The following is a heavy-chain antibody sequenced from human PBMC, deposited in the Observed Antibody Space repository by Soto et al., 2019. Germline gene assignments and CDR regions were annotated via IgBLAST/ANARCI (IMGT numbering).Heavy chain of an antibody. CDR1: GYTFTSYA. J-gene: IGHJ4*02. Sequence: ASVKVSCKASGYTFTSYAMHWVRQAPGQRLEWMGWINAGNGNTKYSQKLQGRVTITRDTSASTAYMELSSLRSEDTAVYYCARNLMDYDILTGYYMGYYFDYWGQGTLVTVS. CDR2: INAGNGNT. D-gene: IGHD3-9*01. V-gene: IGHV1-3*01. CDR3: ARNLMDYDILTGYYMGYYFDY.